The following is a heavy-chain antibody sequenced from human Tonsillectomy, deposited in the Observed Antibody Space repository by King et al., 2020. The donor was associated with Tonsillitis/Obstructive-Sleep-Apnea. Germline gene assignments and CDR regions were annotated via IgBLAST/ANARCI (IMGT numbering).Heavy chain of an antibody. D-gene: IGHD2-2*01. CDR1: GGYISSSSYY. Sequence: LQLQESGPGLVKPSETLSLTCTVSGGYISSSSYYWGWIRQPPGKGLEWIGSIYYSGSTYYNPSLKSRVTISVDTSKNQFSLKLSSVTAADTAVYYCASRDIVVVPAGFDYWGQGTLVTVSS. CDR3: ASRDIVVVPAGFDY. J-gene: IGHJ4*02. CDR2: IYYSGST. V-gene: IGHV4-39*01.